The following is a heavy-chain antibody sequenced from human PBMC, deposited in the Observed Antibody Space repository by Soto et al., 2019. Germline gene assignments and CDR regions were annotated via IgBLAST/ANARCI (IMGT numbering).Heavy chain of an antibody. CDR1: GYTFTSYD. V-gene: IGHV1-8*01. CDR3: ARQFVTIFGVVIQYGMDV. D-gene: IGHD3-3*01. CDR2: MNPNSGNT. Sequence: ASVKVSCKASGYTFTSYDINWVRQATGQGLEWMGWMNPNSGNTGYAQKFQGRVTMTRNTSISTAYMELSSLRSEDTAVHYCARQFVTIFGVVIQYGMDVWGQGTTVTVSS. J-gene: IGHJ6*02.